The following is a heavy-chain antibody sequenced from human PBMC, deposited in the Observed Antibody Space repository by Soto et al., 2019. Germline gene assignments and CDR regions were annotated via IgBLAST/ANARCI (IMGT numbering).Heavy chain of an antibody. D-gene: IGHD4-17*01. CDR1: GFTFSSYS. CDR3: ARNPTTVDWFDP. V-gene: IGHV3-21*01. CDR2: ISSSSSYI. Sequence: EVQLVESGGGLVKPGGSLRLSCAASGFTFSSYSMNWVRQAPGKGLEWVSSISSSSSYIYYADSVKGRFTISRDNAKNSLYLQMNSLRAEDPAVYYCARNPTTVDWFDPWGQGTLVTVSS. J-gene: IGHJ5*02.